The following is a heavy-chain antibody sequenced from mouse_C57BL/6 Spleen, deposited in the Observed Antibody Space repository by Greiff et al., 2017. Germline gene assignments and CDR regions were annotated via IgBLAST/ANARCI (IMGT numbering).Heavy chain of an antibody. D-gene: IGHD3-2*01. J-gene: IGHJ2*01. CDR1: GYSFTGYY. V-gene: IGHV1-42*01. CDR2: INPSTGGT. Sequence: VQLQQSGPELVKPGASVKISCKASGYSFTGYYMNWVKQSPEKSLEWIGEINPSTGGTTYNQKFKAKATLTVDKSSSTAYMQLKSLTSEDSAVDYCARSDSSRDDFDYWGQGTTLTVSS. CDR3: ARSDSSRDDFDY.